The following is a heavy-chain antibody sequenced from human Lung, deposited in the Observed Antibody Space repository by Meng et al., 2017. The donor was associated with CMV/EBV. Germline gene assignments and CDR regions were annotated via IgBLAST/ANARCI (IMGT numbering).Heavy chain of an antibody. CDR1: GGSISSSSYY. V-gene: IGHV4-39*01. CDR3: ARQGSVYYYDSSGQSSDY. CDR2: IYYSGST. Sequence: SETLSLTCTVSGGSISSSSYYWGWIRQPPGKGLEWIGSIYYSGSTYYNPSLKSRVTISVDTSKNQFSLQLSSVTAADTAVYYCARQGSVYYYDSSGQSSDYWGPGTRVNVAS. D-gene: IGHD3-22*01. J-gene: IGHJ4*02.